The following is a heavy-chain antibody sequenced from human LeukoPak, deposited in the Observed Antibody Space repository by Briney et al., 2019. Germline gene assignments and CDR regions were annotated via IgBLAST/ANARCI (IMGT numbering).Heavy chain of an antibody. V-gene: IGHV1-2*02. D-gene: IGHD2-2*03. CDR2: INPNSGGT. J-gene: IGHJ4*02. CDR1: GYTFTGYY. CDR3: ARYDSLAIVVVPAAIFGFDY. Sequence: ASVKVSCKASGYTFTGYYMHWVRQAPGQGLEWMGWINPNSGGTNYAQKFQGRVTMTRDTSISTAYMELSRLRSDDTAVYYCARYDSLAIVVVPAAIFGFDYWGQGTLVTVSS.